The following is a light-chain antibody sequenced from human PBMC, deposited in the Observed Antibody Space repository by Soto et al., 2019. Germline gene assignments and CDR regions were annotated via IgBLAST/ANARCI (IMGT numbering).Light chain of an antibody. CDR3: TSYTSNSTPYV. CDR1: SSDVGAYTY. V-gene: IGLV2-14*01. J-gene: IGLJ1*01. Sequence: QSVLTQPASVSGSPVQSITISCAGTSSDVGAYTYVSWYQQHPGKAPKLMIYDVSNRPSGVSNRFSGSKSGNTAFLIISGLQAEDEADYYCTSYTSNSTPYVFGGGTKVTVL. CDR2: DVS.